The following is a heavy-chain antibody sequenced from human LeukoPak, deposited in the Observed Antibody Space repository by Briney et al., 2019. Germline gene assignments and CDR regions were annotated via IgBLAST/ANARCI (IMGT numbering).Heavy chain of an antibody. D-gene: IGHD3-10*01. J-gene: IGHJ4*02. CDR1: GYTFTSYG. CDR3: ARDTMVRGGQYYFDY. CDR2: ISAYNGNT. V-gene: IGHV1-18*04. Sequence: ASVKVSCKASGYTFTSYGISWVRQAPGQGLEWMGWISAYNGNTNYAQKLQGRVTMTTDTSTSTAYMELRSLRSDDTAVYYCARDTMVRGGQYYFDYWGQETLVTVSS.